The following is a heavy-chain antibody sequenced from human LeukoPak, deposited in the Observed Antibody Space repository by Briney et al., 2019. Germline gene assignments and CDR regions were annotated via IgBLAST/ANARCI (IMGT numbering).Heavy chain of an antibody. CDR3: ARISSDSISYYDH. V-gene: IGHV3-74*01. D-gene: IGHD3-22*01. J-gene: IGHJ4*02. Sequence: GGSLRLSCAVSGLTFSTYWMDWVRQAPGKGLVWVSRINSEGSTISYTDSVKGRFTISRDNAKNTLFLQINSLRAEDTAVYYCARISSDSISYYDHWGQGTLVTVSS. CDR2: INSEGSTI. CDR1: GLTFSTYW.